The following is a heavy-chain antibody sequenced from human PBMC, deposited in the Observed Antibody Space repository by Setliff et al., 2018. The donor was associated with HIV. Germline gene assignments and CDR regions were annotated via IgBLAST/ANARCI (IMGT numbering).Heavy chain of an antibody. CDR2: ISGSGGST. CDR3: AKDRRSNTHLGYFDS. Sequence: PGGSLRLSCAASGFTFSDYGMSWVRQAPGKGLEWVSIISGSGGSTNYADSVKGQFTISRDNFKNTLYLQMSSLRADDTAVYYCAKDRRSNTHLGYFDSWGQGTLVTVSS. J-gene: IGHJ4*02. D-gene: IGHD6-13*01. V-gene: IGHV3-23*01. CDR1: GFTFSDYG.